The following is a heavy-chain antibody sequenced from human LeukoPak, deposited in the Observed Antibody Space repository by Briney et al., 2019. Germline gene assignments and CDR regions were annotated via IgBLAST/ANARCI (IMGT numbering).Heavy chain of an antibody. Sequence: GRSLRLSCAASGYTFSSYGMHWVRQAPGKGLQWVAVIWYDGSNKYYADSVKGRFTISRDNSKNTLYLLMNSLRAEDTAVYCCARAVAAAGGYYYYYMGVWGKGTTVTVSS. D-gene: IGHD6-13*01. CDR2: IWYDGSNK. CDR1: GYTFSSYG. V-gene: IGHV3-33*01. J-gene: IGHJ6*03. CDR3: ARAVAAAGGYYYYYMGV.